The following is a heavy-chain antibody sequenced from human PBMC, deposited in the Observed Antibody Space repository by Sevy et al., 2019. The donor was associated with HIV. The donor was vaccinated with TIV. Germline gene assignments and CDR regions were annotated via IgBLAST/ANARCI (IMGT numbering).Heavy chain of an antibody. CDR3: ARESGSDWYLDY. CDR2: IFNDGINK. Sequence: GGSLRLSCAASGFIFSRYGMHWVRQAPGKGLEWVAAIFNDGINKYFAGSVKGRFTISGDNSKNTLYLEMNSLRAEDTAVYYCARESGSDWYLDYWGQGTLVTVSS. CDR1: GFIFSRYG. V-gene: IGHV3-33*01. J-gene: IGHJ4*02. D-gene: IGHD2-21*02.